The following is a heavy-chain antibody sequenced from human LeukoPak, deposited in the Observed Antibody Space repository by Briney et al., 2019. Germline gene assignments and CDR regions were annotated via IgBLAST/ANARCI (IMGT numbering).Heavy chain of an antibody. CDR1: GGTFSSYA. D-gene: IGHD4-11*01. V-gene: IGHV1-69*05. CDR3: AREGDTTAAPSN. CDR2: TIPIFGTA. J-gene: IGHJ4*02. Sequence: GASVKVSCKASGGTFSSYAISWVRQAPGQGLEWMGGTIPIFGTANYAQKFQGRVTITTDESTSTAYMELSSLRSEDTAVYYCAREGDTTAAPSNWGQGTLVTVSS.